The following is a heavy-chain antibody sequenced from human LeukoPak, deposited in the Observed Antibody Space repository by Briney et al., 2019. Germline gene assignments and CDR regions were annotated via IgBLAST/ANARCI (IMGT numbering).Heavy chain of an antibody. CDR1: GYTFTGYY. CDR3: AREGGYCSGGSCPDAFDI. D-gene: IGHD2-15*01. Sequence: GASVKVSCKASGYTFTGYYMHWVRQAPGQGLEWMGWINPNSGGTNYAQKFQGRVTMTRDTSISTAYMELSRLRSDDTAVYYCAREGGYCSGGSCPDAFDIWGQGTMVTVSS. CDR2: INPNSGGT. J-gene: IGHJ3*02. V-gene: IGHV1-2*02.